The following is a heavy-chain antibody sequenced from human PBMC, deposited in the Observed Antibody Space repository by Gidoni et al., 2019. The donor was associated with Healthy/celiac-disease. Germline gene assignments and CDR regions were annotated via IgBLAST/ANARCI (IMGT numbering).Heavy chain of an antibody. CDR1: GGTFSSYA. Sequence: QVQLVQSGAEVTKPGSSVKVSCKASGGTFSSYAISWVRQAPGQGLEWMGGIIPIFGTANYAQKFQGRVTITADESTSTAYMELSSLRSEDTAVYYCARDADTAMVTGYYYYGMDVWGQGTTVTVSS. D-gene: IGHD5-18*01. V-gene: IGHV1-69*01. CDR2: IIPIFGTA. J-gene: IGHJ6*02. CDR3: ARDADTAMVTGYYYYGMDV.